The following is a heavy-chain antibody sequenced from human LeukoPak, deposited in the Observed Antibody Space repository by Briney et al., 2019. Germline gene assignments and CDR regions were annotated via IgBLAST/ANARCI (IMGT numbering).Heavy chain of an antibody. V-gene: IGHV1-69*13. Sequence: SVKVSCKASGGTFSSYAISWVRQAPGQGLEWMGGIIPIFGTANYAQKFQGRVTITADESTSTAYMELSRLRSDDTAVYYCARKRRPVMHVWFDPWGQGTLVTVSS. D-gene: IGHD1-1*01. J-gene: IGHJ5*02. CDR3: ARKRRPVMHVWFDP. CDR2: IIPIFGTA. CDR1: GGTFSSYA.